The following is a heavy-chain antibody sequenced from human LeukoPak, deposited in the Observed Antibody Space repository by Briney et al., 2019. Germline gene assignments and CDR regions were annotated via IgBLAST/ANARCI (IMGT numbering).Heavy chain of an antibody. J-gene: IGHJ4*02. D-gene: IGHD6-13*01. Sequence: GGSLRLSCAAPGLTFSNYGMGWVRQAPGRGLECVSAITGSGSITFYADSVKGRFTISRDNSKNTLYLQMNSRRAEDTAMYYCAKRSSNWGPFDSWGQGTLVTVSS. CDR3: AKRSSNWGPFDS. CDR1: GLTFSNYG. CDR2: ITGSGSIT. V-gene: IGHV3-23*01.